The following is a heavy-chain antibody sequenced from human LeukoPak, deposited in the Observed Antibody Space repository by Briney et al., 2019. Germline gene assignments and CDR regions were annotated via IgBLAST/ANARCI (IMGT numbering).Heavy chain of an antibody. V-gene: IGHV1-18*04. Sequence: ASVKVSCKASGGVFTSYAISWVRQAPGQGLEWMGWISAYNGNTNYAQKLQGRVTMTTDTSTSTAYMELRSLRSDDTAVYYCAGDPPGDWGSHFDYWGQGTLVTVSS. D-gene: IGHD7-27*01. J-gene: IGHJ4*02. CDR3: AGDPPGDWGSHFDY. CDR2: ISAYNGNT. CDR1: GGVFTSYA.